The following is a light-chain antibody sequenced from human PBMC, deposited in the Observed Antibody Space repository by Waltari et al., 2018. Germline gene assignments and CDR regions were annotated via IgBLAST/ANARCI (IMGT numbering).Light chain of an antibody. Sequence: QLVLTQSPSASASLGASVKLTCTLSSGHSSNVIAWLQQQPEKGPRSLMKVNSDGSHSKGDEMPDRLSGSSSGAERYLTISSLQSEDEADYYCQTVGHGTWVFGGGTKLTVL. CDR2: VNSDGSH. V-gene: IGLV4-69*01. J-gene: IGLJ3*02. CDR3: QTVGHGTWV. CDR1: SGHSSNV.